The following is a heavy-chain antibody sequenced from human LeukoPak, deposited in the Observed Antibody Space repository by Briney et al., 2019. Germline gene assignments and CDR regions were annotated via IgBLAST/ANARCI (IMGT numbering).Heavy chain of an antibody. Sequence: GESLRLSCAASGFTFSSYSMNWVRQAAGKGLEWVSSISDSGSSIFYADSVKGRFTISRDNAKNSLYLQMNSLRAEDTAVYYCARDVAAIAGGYMDVWGKGTTVTVSS. J-gene: IGHJ6*03. CDR3: ARDVAAIAGGYMDV. V-gene: IGHV3-21*01. CDR1: GFTFSSYS. CDR2: ISDSGSSI. D-gene: IGHD2-15*01.